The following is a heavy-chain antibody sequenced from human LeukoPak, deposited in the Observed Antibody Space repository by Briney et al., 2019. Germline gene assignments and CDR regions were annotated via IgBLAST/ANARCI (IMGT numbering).Heavy chain of an antibody. CDR2: ISGYTGNT. Sequence: ASVTVSCKASGYTFSSYGISWVRQAPGQGLEWMGWISGYTGNTNYAQNLQGRVTMTTDTSTSTAYMELRSLRSDDTALYYCARSSWFGGRSDWRWLDPWGQGTLVTVSS. CDR1: GYTFSSYG. D-gene: IGHD3-10*01. CDR3: ARSSWFGGRSDWRWLDP. J-gene: IGHJ5*02. V-gene: IGHV1-18*01.